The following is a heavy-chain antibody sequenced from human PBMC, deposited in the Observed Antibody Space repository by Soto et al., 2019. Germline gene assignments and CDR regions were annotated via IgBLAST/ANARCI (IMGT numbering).Heavy chain of an antibody. D-gene: IGHD4-17*01. Sequence: GASVKVSCKASGYTFTSYAMHWVRQAPGQRLEWMGWINAGNGNTKYSQKFQGRVTITRDTSASTAYMELSSLRSEDTAVYYCARGFPYGDYRPWFDPWGQGTLVTVSS. V-gene: IGHV1-3*01. CDR1: GYTFTSYA. CDR3: ARGFPYGDYRPWFDP. CDR2: INAGNGNT. J-gene: IGHJ5*02.